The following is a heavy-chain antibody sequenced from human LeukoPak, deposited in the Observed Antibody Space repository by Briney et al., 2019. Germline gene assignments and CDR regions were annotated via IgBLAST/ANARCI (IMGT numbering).Heavy chain of an antibody. CDR1: GFTFSTYT. CDR2: ISYDGSNK. CDR3: ARDAAVAGAVNWFDP. D-gene: IGHD6-19*01. J-gene: IGHJ5*02. Sequence: GRSLRLSCAASGFTFSTYTMHWVRQAPGKGLEWVAVISYDGSNKYYADSVKGRFTISRDTSKNTLYLQMNSLRAEDTAVYYCARDAAVAGAVNWFDPWGQGTLVTVSS. V-gene: IGHV3-30-3*01.